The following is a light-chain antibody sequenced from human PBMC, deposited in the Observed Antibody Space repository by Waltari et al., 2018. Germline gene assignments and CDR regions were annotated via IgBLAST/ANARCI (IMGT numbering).Light chain of an antibody. CDR1: TSTFGSYAL. J-gene: IGLJ3*02. V-gene: IGLV2-23*01. Sequence: QSALTQPASASGSPGQSITISCTGTTSTFGSYALVSWYQQHPDKAPKLMVYEGTKRPPGISTRFSGAKSGNTASLTISGLQAEDEADYYCCSYAGNTVWVFGGGTKLTVL. CDR2: EGT. CDR3: CSYAGNTVWV.